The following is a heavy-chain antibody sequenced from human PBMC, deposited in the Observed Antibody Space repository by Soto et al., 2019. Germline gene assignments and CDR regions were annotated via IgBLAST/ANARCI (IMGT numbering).Heavy chain of an antibody. CDR1: GGTFSSYT. V-gene: IGHV1-69*12. J-gene: IGHJ2*01. CDR3: ARGNHRWLQLWYFDL. Sequence: QVQLVQYGAEVKKPGSSVTVSCKASGGTFSSYTISWVRQAPGQGLEWMGGIIPIFGTANYAQKFQGRVTITADESTSPAYMELRSLRSEDTAVYYCARGNHRWLQLWYFDLWGRGTLVTVSS. CDR2: IIPIFGTA. D-gene: IGHD5-12*01.